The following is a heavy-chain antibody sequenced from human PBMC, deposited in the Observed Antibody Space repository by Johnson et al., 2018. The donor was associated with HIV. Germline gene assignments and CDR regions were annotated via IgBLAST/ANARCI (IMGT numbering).Heavy chain of an antibody. Sequence: VLLVESGGGLVKPGESLTLSCAASGFTFDDYGMTWVRQAPGKRLEWVSGINWNGDSTGYADSMEGRFTISRDNARNSLYLHVKSLRAEDTAFYYCARGKGAAAGLDAFDIWGQGTMVTVSS. CDR3: ARGKGAAAGLDAFDI. D-gene: IGHD6-13*01. J-gene: IGHJ3*02. V-gene: IGHV3-20*04. CDR2: INWNGDST. CDR1: GFTFDDYG.